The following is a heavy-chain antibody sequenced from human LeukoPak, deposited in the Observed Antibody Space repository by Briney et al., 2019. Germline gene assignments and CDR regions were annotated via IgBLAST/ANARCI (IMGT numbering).Heavy chain of an antibody. Sequence: GGSLRLSCAASGFTFSSYAMSWVRQAPGKGLEWVSAISGSGGSTYYADSVKGRFTISRDNSKNTLYLQMNSLRAEDTAVYYCARGYPGGPKNINYYDFWSGLYYFDYWGQGTLVTVSS. J-gene: IGHJ4*02. CDR3: ARGYPGGPKNINYYDFWSGLYYFDY. V-gene: IGHV3-23*01. D-gene: IGHD3-3*01. CDR2: ISGSGGST. CDR1: GFTFSSYA.